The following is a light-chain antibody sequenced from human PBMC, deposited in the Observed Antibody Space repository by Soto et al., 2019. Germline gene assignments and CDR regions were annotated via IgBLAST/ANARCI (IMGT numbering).Light chain of an antibody. J-gene: IGKJ1*01. CDR3: QQYATYSPEWT. CDR2: KAS. Sequence: IQMTQSPSSLSGSVGDRFTITCRASQSIRNDLGWYQQKPGKAPKLLIYKASTLKSGVPSRFSGSGSGTKFTLTITSPHPDDFATYYCQQYATYSPEWTFGQGTKVDIK. V-gene: IGKV1-5*03. CDR1: QSIRND.